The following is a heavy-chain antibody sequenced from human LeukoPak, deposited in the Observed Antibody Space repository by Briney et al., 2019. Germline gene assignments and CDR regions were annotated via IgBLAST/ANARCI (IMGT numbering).Heavy chain of an antibody. Sequence: PSETLSLTCAVYGVSFSGYYWSWIRQPPGKGLEWIGEINHSGSTNYNPSLKSRVTISVDTSKNQFSLKLSSVTAADTAVYYCARGPLTTVTTQDYWGQGTLVTVSS. D-gene: IGHD4-17*01. CDR3: ARGPLTTVTTQDY. CDR1: GVSFSGYY. CDR2: INHSGST. V-gene: IGHV4-34*01. J-gene: IGHJ4*02.